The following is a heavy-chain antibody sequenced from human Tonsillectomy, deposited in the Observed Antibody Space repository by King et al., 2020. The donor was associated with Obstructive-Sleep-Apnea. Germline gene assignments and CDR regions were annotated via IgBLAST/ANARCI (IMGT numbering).Heavy chain of an antibody. D-gene: IGHD5-12*01. CDR1: GFTFSSYG. CDR3: ATDRLVAPYYYYGMDV. V-gene: IGHV3-30*03. J-gene: IGHJ6*02. Sequence: VQLVESGGGVVQPGRSLRLSCAASGFTFSSYGMHWVRQAPGKGLEWVAVISYDGSNKYYADSVKGRFTISRDNSKNTLYLQMNSLRAEDTAVYYCATDRLVAPYYYYGMDVWGQGTTVTVSS. CDR2: ISYDGSNK.